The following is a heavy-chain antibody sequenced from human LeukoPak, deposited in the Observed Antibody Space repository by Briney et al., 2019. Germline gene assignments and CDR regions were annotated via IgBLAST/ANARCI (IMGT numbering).Heavy chain of an antibody. CDR3: ARGVRGIVDY. V-gene: IGHV4-4*07. CDR2: IYTSGHT. J-gene: IGHJ4*02. CDR1: GDSIRGYY. Sequence: SQTLSLTCTVSGDSIRGYYWSWIRQPAGKGLEWIGRIYTSGHTYYNPSLNSRFTMSVDTPRNQFSLEVNSVTAADTAVYYCARGVRGIVDYWGQGTLVTVSS. D-gene: IGHD3-10*02.